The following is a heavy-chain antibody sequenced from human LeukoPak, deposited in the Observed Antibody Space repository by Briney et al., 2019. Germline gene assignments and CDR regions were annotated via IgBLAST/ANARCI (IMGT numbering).Heavy chain of an antibody. CDR3: APSGSYSPYYFDY. J-gene: IGHJ4*02. CDR1: GGSISSSSYY. CDR2: IYYSGST. D-gene: IGHD1-26*01. V-gene: IGHV4-39*01. Sequence: PSETLSLTCTVSGGSISSSSYYWGWIRQPPGTGLEWIGSIYYSGSTYYNPSLKSRVTISVDTSKNQFSLKLSSVTTADTAVYYCAPSGSYSPYYFDYWGQGTLVTVSS.